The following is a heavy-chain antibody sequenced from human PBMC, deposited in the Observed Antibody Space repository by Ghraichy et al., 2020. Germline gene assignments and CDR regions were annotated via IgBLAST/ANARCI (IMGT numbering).Heavy chain of an antibody. V-gene: IGHV3-23*01. Sequence: GGSLRLSCAASGFTFSSYAMSWVRQAPGKGLEWVSAISGSGGSTYYADSVKGRFTISRDNSKNTLYLQMNSLRAEDTAVSYCAKNPGELSLSSFYYFDYWGQGTLVTVSS. CDR2: ISGSGGST. J-gene: IGHJ4*02. CDR3: AKNPGELSLSSFYYFDY. CDR1: GFTFSSYA. D-gene: IGHD3-16*02.